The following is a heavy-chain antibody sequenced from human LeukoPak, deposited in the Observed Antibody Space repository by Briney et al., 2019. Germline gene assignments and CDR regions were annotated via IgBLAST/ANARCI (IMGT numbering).Heavy chain of an antibody. Sequence: SETLSLTCAVYGGSFSGYYWSWIRQPPGKGLEWIGEINHSGSTNYNPSLKSRVTISVDTSKNQFSLKLSSVTAADTAVYYCARSRRYYYDSSGYYYGEYFDHWGQGTLVTVSS. CDR2: INHSGST. CDR1: GGSFSGYY. V-gene: IGHV4-34*01. CDR3: ARSRRYYYDSSGYYYGEYFDH. D-gene: IGHD3-22*01. J-gene: IGHJ4*02.